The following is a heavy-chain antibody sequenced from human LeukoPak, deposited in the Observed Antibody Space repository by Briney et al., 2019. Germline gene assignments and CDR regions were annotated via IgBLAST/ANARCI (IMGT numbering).Heavy chain of an antibody. CDR2: INPKSGGT. V-gene: IGHV1-2*02. Sequence: ASVKVSCKASGYTFIDYYMHWVRQAPGQGLEWMGWINPKSGGTNYEQKFQGRVTMTRDTSISTAYMELSRLRSDDTAVYYCVREGSRIGAFDIWGQGTMVTVSS. CDR3: VREGSRIGAFDI. D-gene: IGHD3-10*01. J-gene: IGHJ3*02. CDR1: GYTFIDYY.